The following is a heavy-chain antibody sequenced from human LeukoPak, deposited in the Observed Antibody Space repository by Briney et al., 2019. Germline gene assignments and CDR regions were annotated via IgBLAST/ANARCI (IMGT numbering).Heavy chain of an antibody. Sequence: GGSLRLSCAASGFTFSNYGMHWVRQAPGKGLEWVAIISYDGSNKYYADSVKGRFTISRDNSKNTLFLQMNGLRGEDTAVYYCTKDPGRVIEATTFAVGAFDIWGQGTMVTVSP. CDR2: ISYDGSNK. V-gene: IGHV3-30*18. D-gene: IGHD2/OR15-2a*01. J-gene: IGHJ3*02. CDR3: TKDPGRVIEATTFAVGAFDI. CDR1: GFTFSNYG.